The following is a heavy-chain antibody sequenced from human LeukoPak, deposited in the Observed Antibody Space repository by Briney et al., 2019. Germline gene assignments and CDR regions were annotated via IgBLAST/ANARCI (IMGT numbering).Heavy chain of an antibody. Sequence: SETLSLTCTVSGGSISSYYWSWIRQPAGKGLEWIGRIYSSGSTYYNLSLKSRVTMSVDTSKNQFSLKLNSVTAADTAVYYCARDATYDSGENYYFYMGVWGIGTTVTISS. D-gene: IGHD3-10*01. CDR2: IYSSGST. V-gene: IGHV4-4*07. J-gene: IGHJ6*03. CDR1: GGSISSYY. CDR3: ARDATYDSGENYYFYMGV.